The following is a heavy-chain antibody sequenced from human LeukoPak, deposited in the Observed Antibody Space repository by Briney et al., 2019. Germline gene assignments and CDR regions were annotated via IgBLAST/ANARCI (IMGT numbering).Heavy chain of an antibody. J-gene: IGHJ6*02. V-gene: IGHV3-23*01. D-gene: IGHD6-13*01. CDR1: GFTFSSYA. Sequence: PAGSLRLSCAVSGFTFSSYAMTWVRQPPGKGLEWVSTISGSGGSTYSPDSVKGRSTLSRDTSNKTPYLQMSSLRAEDTAEYYCSKDGSSSWYYYYYGMDVWGQGTTVTVSS. CDR2: ISGSGGST. CDR3: SKDGSSSWYYYYYGMDV.